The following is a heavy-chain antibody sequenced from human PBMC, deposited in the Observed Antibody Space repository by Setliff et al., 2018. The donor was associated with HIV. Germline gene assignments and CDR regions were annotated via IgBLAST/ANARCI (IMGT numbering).Heavy chain of an antibody. CDR2: VYYSGST. V-gene: IGHV4-59*04. Sequence: SETLSLTCTVSRDSINGHWWSWIRQPPGRGLEWIGSVYYSGSTYYNPSLKSRVTISVDTSKNQLSLKLTSMTAADTAVYYCARSQPDTIFGVVVFDSWGQGTLVTVSS. D-gene: IGHD3-3*01. CDR1: RDSINGHW. J-gene: IGHJ4*02. CDR3: ARSQPDTIFGVVVFDS.